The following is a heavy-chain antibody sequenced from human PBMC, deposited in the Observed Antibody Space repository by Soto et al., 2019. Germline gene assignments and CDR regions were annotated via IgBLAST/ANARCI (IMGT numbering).Heavy chain of an antibody. CDR3: ARDPYGDYAYNWFDP. Sequence: ASVKVSCKASGYTFTSYAMHWVRQAPGQRLEWMGWINAGNGNTKYSQKFQGRVTITRDTSASTAYMELSSLRSEDTAVYYCARDPYGDYAYNWFDPWRQGTLVTVSS. D-gene: IGHD4-17*01. V-gene: IGHV1-3*01. J-gene: IGHJ5*02. CDR1: GYTFTSYA. CDR2: INAGNGNT.